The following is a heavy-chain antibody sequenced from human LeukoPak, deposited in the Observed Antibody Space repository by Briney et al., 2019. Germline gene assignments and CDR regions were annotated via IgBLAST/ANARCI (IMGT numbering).Heavy chain of an antibody. J-gene: IGHJ5*02. CDR1: GFTFSSYG. CDR3: AKLPHGTTSWFDP. V-gene: IGHV3-33*06. D-gene: IGHD1-1*01. CDR2: IWYDGSNK. Sequence: PGGSLRLSCAASGFTFSSYGMHWVRQAPGKGLEWVAVIWYDGSNKYYADSVKGRFTISRDNSKNTLYLQMNSLRAEDTAVYYCAKLPHGTTSWFDPWGQGTLVTVSS.